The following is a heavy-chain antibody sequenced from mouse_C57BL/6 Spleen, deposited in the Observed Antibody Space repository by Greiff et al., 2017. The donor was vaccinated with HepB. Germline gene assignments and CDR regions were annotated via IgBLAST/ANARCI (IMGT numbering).Heavy chain of an antibody. J-gene: IGHJ4*01. V-gene: IGHV5-17*01. D-gene: IGHD1-1*01. Sequence: EVKLVESGGGLVKPGGSLKLSCAASGFTFSDYGMHWVRQAPEKGLEWVAYISSGSSTIYYADTVKGRFTISRDNAKNTLFLQMTSLRSEDTAMYHCAKYGSSPYYAMDYWGQGTSVTVSS. CDR1: GFTFSDYG. CDR2: ISSGSSTI. CDR3: AKYGSSPYYAMDY.